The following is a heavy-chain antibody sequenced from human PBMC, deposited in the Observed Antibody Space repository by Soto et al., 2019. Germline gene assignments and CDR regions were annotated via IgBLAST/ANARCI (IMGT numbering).Heavy chain of an antibody. CDR3: ARDSYCSGGSCYSYYYYGMDV. V-gene: IGHV5-51*01. CDR2: IYPSDSRT. D-gene: IGHD2-15*01. CDR1: GYTFANYW. Sequence: PGESLKISCESSGYTFANYWIGWVRQVPGKGLEWVAIIYPSDSRTIYSPSFQGQVTISADKSISTAYLQWTSLKASDTAIYYCARDSYCSGGSCYSYYYYGMDVWGQGTTVTVSS. J-gene: IGHJ6*02.